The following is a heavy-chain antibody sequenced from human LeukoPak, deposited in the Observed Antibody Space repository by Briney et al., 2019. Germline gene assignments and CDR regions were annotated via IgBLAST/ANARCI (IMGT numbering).Heavy chain of an antibody. CDR2: INPNTGGT. D-gene: IGHD5-24*01. Sequence: ASVKVSCKASGYTFTDYHIHWVRQAPGQGLEWMGWINPNTGGTNYAQNFQGRVTMTRDTSITTSYMELSSLLSDDTALYYCARGGHGHTQNDYWGQGTLVTVFS. CDR1: GYTFTDYH. V-gene: IGHV1-2*02. J-gene: IGHJ4*02. CDR3: ARGGHGHTQNDY.